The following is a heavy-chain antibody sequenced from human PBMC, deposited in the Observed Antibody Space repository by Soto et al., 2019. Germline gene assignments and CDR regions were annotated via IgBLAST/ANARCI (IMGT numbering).Heavy chain of an antibody. D-gene: IGHD3-9*01. V-gene: IGHV3-30*18. CDR3: AKSYDIFDPYNWFDP. J-gene: IGHJ5*02. CDR2: MSDDGSNK. Sequence: QVQLVESGGGVVQPGRSLRLSCAASGFIFSAFGMHWVRQAPGKGLEWVAVMSDDGSNKYYADSVKGRFTISRDNSKNTLYMQMNSLRPEDTAVYYCAKSYDIFDPYNWFDPWGQGTLVTVSS. CDR1: GFIFSAFG.